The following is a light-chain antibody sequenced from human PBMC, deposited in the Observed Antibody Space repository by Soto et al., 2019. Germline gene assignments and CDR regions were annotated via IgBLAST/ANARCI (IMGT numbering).Light chain of an antibody. CDR1: QGISNY. J-gene: IGKJ1*01. CDR3: QQHNRAPQT. Sequence: DIHVTQSPSSLSASVGDTVTITCRASQGISNYLGWYQQKPGKAPKLLIYAASILQSGVPSRFSGSGSGTDFPLTISSLQAEVVATYYCQQHNRAPQTFGQGTKVEIK. V-gene: IGKV1-27*01. CDR2: AAS.